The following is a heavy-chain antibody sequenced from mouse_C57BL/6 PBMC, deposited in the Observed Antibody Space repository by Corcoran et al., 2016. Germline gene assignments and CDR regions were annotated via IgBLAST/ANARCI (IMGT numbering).Heavy chain of an antibody. CDR1: GYTFTDYY. D-gene: IGHD4-1*01. CDR2: INPNNGGT. CDR3: ARLTGTLYFDD. J-gene: IGHJ2*01. Sequence: EVQLQQSGPELVKPGASVKISCKASGYTFTDYYMNWVKQSHGKSLEWIGDINPNNGGTSYNQKFKGKAILTVDKSSSTAYMELRSLTSEDSAVYYCARLTGTLYFDDWGQGTTLTVSS. V-gene: IGHV1-26*01.